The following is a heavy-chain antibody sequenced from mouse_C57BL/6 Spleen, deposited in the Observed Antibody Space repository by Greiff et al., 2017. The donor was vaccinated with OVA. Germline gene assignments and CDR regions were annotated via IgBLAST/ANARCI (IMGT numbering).Heavy chain of an antibody. V-gene: IGHV8-8*01. D-gene: IGHD2-5*01. J-gene: IGHJ2*01. CDR2: TWWDDDK. CDR3: ARAYSNYFDY. Sequence: QVTLQVSVPGLLQPSQTLSLTCSSSGFSLSTFGMGVGWIRQPSGKGLEWLAHTWWDDDKYYTPVLKSQLTNSKDTSKIQVFLTIANVDTADTATYYCARAYSNYFDYWGQGTTLTVSS. CDR1: GFSLSTFGMG.